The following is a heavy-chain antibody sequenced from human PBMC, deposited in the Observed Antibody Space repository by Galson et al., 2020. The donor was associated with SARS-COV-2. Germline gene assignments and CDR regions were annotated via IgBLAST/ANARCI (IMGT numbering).Heavy chain of an antibody. J-gene: IGHJ5*02. V-gene: IGHV4-59*01. CDR3: ARTRSYYDTLIGYYESNWFDP. Sequence: ETSETLSLTCTVSGGSISTYYWSWIRQPPGKGLEWIGDIYYSGNTNYNPSLKSRVTLSVDTSKNQFSLNMNSVTAADTAVYYGARTRSYYDTLIGYYESNWFDPWGQGALVTVSS. D-gene: IGHD3-9*01. CDR2: IYYSGNT. CDR1: GGSISTYY.